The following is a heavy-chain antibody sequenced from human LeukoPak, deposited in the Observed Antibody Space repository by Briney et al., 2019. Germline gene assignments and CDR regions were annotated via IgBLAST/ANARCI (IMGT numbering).Heavy chain of an antibody. CDR3: ARDQRWLQLLPDY. Sequence: GGSPRLSCAASGFTFSDYYMSWIRQAPGKGLEWVSYISSSGSTIYYADSVKGRFAISRDNAKNSLYLQMNSLRAEDTAVYYCARDQRWLQLLPDYWGQGTLVTVSS. D-gene: IGHD5-24*01. CDR2: ISSSGSTI. V-gene: IGHV3-11*01. J-gene: IGHJ4*02. CDR1: GFTFSDYY.